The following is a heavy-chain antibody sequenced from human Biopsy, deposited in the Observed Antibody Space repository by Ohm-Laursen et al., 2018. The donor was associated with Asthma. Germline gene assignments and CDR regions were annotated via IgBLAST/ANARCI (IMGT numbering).Heavy chain of an antibody. CDR3: ARGYSGTDRIVYYYSGMEV. J-gene: IGHJ6*02. Sequence: SSVKVSCKASGDSLGSFINYAISWVRQAPKQGLEWRGGPIPVLGTADYAPMFEGRVTITADESTSTAYLELTSLRFEDTAVYYCARGYSGTDRIVYYYSGMEVWGQGTTVTVSS. CDR1: GDSLGSFINYA. CDR2: PIPVLGTA. D-gene: IGHD5-12*01. V-gene: IGHV1-69*01.